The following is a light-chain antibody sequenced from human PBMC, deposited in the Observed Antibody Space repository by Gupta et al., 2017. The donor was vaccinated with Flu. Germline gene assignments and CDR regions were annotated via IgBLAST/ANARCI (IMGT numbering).Light chain of an antibody. CDR3: QQCSNWPLT. CDR2: DAS. Sequence: PALLFFSPEESATLSCRGSNGVSSYLAWYQQKPGQAPRLLIYDASNRATGTPARFSGSGSGTDFTLTISSLEPEDFAVYYCQQCSNWPLTFGGGTKVEIK. J-gene: IGKJ4*01. V-gene: IGKV3-11*01. CDR1: NGVSSY.